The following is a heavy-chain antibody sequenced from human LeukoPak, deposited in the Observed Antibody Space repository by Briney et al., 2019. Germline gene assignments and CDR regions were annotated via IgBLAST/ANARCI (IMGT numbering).Heavy chain of an antibody. CDR2: FSSSSSTI. Sequence: GGSLRLSCAASGFTLSSYSMNWVRQAPGKGLEWVSYFSSSSSTIYYADSVKGRFTISRDNAKNSQYLQMNSLRAEDTAVYYCARDPSGYGPVDYWGQGILATVSS. CDR1: GFTLSSYS. V-gene: IGHV3-48*01. CDR3: ARDPSGYGPVDY. D-gene: IGHD3-10*01. J-gene: IGHJ4*02.